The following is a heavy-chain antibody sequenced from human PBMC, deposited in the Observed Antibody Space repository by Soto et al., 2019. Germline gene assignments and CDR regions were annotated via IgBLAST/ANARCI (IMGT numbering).Heavy chain of an antibody. J-gene: IGHJ5*02. CDR2: IYSGGST. Sequence: EVQLVETGGGLIQPGGSLRLSCAASGFTVSSNYMSWVRQAPGKGLEWVSVIYSGGSTYYADSVKGRFTISRDNSKNTLYLQMNSLRAEDTAVYYCARERGYCSSTSCHNWFDPWGQGTLVTVSS. CDR1: GFTVSSNY. D-gene: IGHD2-2*01. V-gene: IGHV3-53*02. CDR3: ARERGYCSSTSCHNWFDP.